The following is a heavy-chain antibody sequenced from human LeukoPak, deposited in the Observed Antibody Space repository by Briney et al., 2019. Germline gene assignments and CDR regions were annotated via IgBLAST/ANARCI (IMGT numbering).Heavy chain of an antibody. J-gene: IGHJ4*02. V-gene: IGHV3-23*01. D-gene: IGHD6-13*01. CDR3: AKSFGYSRSWFDN. Sequence: PGGSLRFSCAASGFTVSGNYMSWVRQAPGKGLEWVSGISGNGGGTYYADSVKGRFTISRDNSKNTLYLQMNSLRVGDTAVYYCAKSFGYSRSWFDNWGQGTLVTDSS. CDR1: GFTVSGNY. CDR2: ISGNGGGT.